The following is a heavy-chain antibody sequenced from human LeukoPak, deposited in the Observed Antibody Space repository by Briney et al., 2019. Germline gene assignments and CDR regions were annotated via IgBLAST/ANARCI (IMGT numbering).Heavy chain of an antibody. CDR1: GFTFSSYW. J-gene: IGHJ4*02. CDR3: VRAQRVDSGYQSYFDY. D-gene: IGHD3-22*01. V-gene: IGHV3-7*04. CDR2: IKQDGSAK. Sequence: PGGSLRLSCSASGFTFSSYWMSWVRQAPGKGLEWVAKIKQDGSAKDHVDSVKGRFTISRDNAKNLLYLQMNGLRAEDTAVYYCVRAQRVDSGYQSYFDYWGQGTLVTVPS.